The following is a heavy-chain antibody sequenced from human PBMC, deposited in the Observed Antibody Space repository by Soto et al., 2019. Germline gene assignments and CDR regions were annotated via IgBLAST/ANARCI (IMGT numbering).Heavy chain of an antibody. Sequence: PGGSLRLSCAASGFTFSSYAMSWVRQAPGKGLEWVSAISGSGGSTYYADSVKGRFTISRDSSKNTLYLQMNSLRAEDTAGYYCAKRSQLVRTIDYWGQGTLVTVSS. V-gene: IGHV3-23*01. D-gene: IGHD6-6*01. CDR1: GFTFSSYA. CDR2: ISGSGGST. J-gene: IGHJ4*02. CDR3: AKRSQLVRTIDY.